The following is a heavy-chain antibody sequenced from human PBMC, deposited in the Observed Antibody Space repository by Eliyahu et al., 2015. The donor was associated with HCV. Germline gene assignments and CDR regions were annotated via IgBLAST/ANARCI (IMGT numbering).Heavy chain of an antibody. Sequence: EVQLVESGGGLVKPGGSLRLSCAASGFTFSSYSMNXVRQAPGKGLEWVSSISSSSSYIYXADSVKGRFTISRDNAKNSLYLQMNSLRAEDTAVYYCASKSGSCYPLDYWGQGTLVTVSS. CDR3: ASKSGSCYPLDY. V-gene: IGHV3-21*01. J-gene: IGHJ4*02. CDR1: GFTFSSYS. CDR2: ISSSSSYI. D-gene: IGHD1-26*01.